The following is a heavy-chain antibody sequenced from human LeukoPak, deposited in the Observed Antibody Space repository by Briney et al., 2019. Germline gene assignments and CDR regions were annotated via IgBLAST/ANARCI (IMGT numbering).Heavy chain of an antibody. J-gene: IGHJ6*03. D-gene: IGHD2-2*01. Sequence: GASVKVSCKTSGYSLTSYGISWVRPAPGQGLEWLGWISTHNGNTNYAQKFLGRVTMTTDTSTSTGYMELRSLTSDDTAVYYCARAVPTAAGGYYMDVWGKGTTVTVSS. CDR2: ISTHNGNT. V-gene: IGHV1-18*01. CDR1: GYSLTSYG. CDR3: ARAVPTAAGGYYMDV.